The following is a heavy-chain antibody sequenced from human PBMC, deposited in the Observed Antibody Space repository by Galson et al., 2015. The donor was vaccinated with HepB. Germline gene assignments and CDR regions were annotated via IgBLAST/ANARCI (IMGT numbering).Heavy chain of an antibody. J-gene: IGHJ6*02. CDR1: GYTFTSYG. D-gene: IGHD4-17*01. CDR3: ARYPADYGVPGYYYYYYGMDV. V-gene: IGHV1-18*04. CDR2: ISAYNGNT. Sequence: QSGAEVKKPGESLKISCKASGYTFTSYGISWVRQAPGQGLEWMGWISAYNGNTNYAQKLQGRVTMTTDTSTSTAYMELRSLRSDDTAVYYCARYPADYGVPGYYYYYYGMDVRGQGTTVTVSS.